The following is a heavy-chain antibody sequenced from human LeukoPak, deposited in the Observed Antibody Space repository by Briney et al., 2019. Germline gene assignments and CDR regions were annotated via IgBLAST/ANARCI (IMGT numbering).Heavy chain of an antibody. CDR2: IKQDGSEK. CDR1: GFTFSSYW. V-gene: IGHV3-7*01. Sequence: GGSLRLSCAASGFTFSSYWMSWVRQAPGKGLEWVANIKQDGSEKYYADSVKGRFTISRDNSKNTLYLQMNSLRAEDTAVYYCARDGEFLEWLDPYFDYWGQGTLVTVSS. J-gene: IGHJ4*02. D-gene: IGHD3-3*01. CDR3: ARDGEFLEWLDPYFDY.